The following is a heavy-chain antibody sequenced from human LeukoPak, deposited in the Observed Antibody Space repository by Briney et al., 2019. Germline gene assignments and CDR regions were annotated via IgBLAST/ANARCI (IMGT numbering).Heavy chain of an antibody. CDR1: GFTFSSYS. CDR2: ISSSSSTI. D-gene: IGHD3-3*01. J-gene: IGHJ4*02. CDR3: ASNFFWSGQYFDY. V-gene: IGHV3-48*02. Sequence: PGGSLRLSCAASGFTFSSYSMNWVRQAPGKGLEWVSYISSSSSTIYYADSVKGRFTISRDNAKNSLYLQMNSLRDEDTAVNYCASNFFWSGQYFDYWGQGALVTVSS.